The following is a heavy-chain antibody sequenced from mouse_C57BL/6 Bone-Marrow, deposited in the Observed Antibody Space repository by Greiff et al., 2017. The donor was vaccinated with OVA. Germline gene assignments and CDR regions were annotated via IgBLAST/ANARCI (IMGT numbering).Heavy chain of an antibody. J-gene: IGHJ4*01. V-gene: IGHV1-18*01. CDR2: INPNNGGT. CDR3: ARKYYGGSRDY. D-gene: IGHD1-1*02. CDR1: GYTFTDYN. Sequence: EVKLMESGPELVKPGASVKIPCKASGYTFTDYNMDWVKQSHGKSLEWIGDINPNNGGTIYNQKFKGKATLTVDKSSSTAYMELRSLTSEDTAVYYCARKYYGGSRDYWGQGTSVTVSS.